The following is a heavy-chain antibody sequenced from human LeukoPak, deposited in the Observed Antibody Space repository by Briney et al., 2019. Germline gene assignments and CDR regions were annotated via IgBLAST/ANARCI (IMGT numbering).Heavy chain of an antibody. D-gene: IGHD4-17*01. J-gene: IGHJ5*02. CDR3: ARRYGDGWFDP. CDR1: GGSISSYY. Sequence: SETLSLTCTVSGGSISSYYWSWIRQPPGKGLEWIGYIYYSGSTNYNPSLKSRVTISVDTSKNQFSLKLSSVTAADTAVYYCARRYGDGWFDPWGQGTLVTVSS. CDR2: IYYSGST. V-gene: IGHV4-59*08.